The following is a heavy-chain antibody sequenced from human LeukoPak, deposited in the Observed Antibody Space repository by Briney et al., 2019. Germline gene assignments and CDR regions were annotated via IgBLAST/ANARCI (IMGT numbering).Heavy chain of an antibody. D-gene: IGHD6-6*01. CDR3: AREGYSSSRFDY. J-gene: IGHJ4*02. CDR1: GGSISSYY. Sequence: PSETLSLTCTFSGGSISSYYWSWIRQPPGKGLEWIGYIYYSGSTNYNPSLKSRVTISVDTSKNQFSLKLSSVTAADTAVYYCAREGYSSSRFDYWGQGTLVTVSS. V-gene: IGHV4-59*01. CDR2: IYYSGST.